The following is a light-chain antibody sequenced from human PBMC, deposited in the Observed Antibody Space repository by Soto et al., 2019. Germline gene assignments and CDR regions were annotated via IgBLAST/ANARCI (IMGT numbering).Light chain of an antibody. CDR1: QSVSSIY. J-gene: IGKJ5*01. CDR3: QQYGTSPRT. Sequence: EIVLTQSPGTLSLSPGERATLSCRASQSVSSIYLALYQQKPGQAPRLLIYGASSRATGIPDRFSGSGSGTDVTLTITSLEHEDFAVYYCQQYGTSPRTFGQGTRLEIK. V-gene: IGKV3-20*01. CDR2: GAS.